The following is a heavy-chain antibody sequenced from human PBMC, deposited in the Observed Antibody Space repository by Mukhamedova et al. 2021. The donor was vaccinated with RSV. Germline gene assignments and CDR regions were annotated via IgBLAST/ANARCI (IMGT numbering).Heavy chain of an antibody. J-gene: IGHJ6*01. Sequence: SSYYWRWIRQPPGKGLEWIGYIDYSGSTNYNPSLKSRVTISVDTSKNQFSLKLSSVTAADTAVYYCVSGAPPHWRFLEWCSYSYYG. D-gene: IGHD3-3*01. CDR2: IDYSGST. CDR1: SSYY. V-gene: IGHV4-59*01. CDR3: VSGAPPHWRFLEWCSYSYYG.